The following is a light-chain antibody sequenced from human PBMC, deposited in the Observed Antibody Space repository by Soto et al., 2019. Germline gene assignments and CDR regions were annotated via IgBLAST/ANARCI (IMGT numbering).Light chain of an antibody. V-gene: IGKV3-15*01. CDR2: GLS. CDR3: QQYMNWPALT. Sequence: ELVMTQSPATLSLSPGARATLSCRASQRITTVAWYQQKPGQAPRLIIYGLSIRAHGVPARFSGSGSGTEFTLTISSLQSEDLAVYYCQQYMNWPALTFGGGTKVDIK. J-gene: IGKJ4*01. CDR1: QRITT.